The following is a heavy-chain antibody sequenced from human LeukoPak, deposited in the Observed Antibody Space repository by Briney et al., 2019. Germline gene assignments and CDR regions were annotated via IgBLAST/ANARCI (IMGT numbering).Heavy chain of an antibody. CDR2: IYYSGST. V-gene: IGHV4-39*01. D-gene: IGHD6-19*01. CDR1: GGSISSYY. J-gene: IGHJ4*02. Sequence: SETLSLTCTVSGGSISSYYWGWIRQPPGKGLEWIGSIYYSGSTYYNPSLKSRVTISVDTSKNQFSLKLSSVTAADTAVYYCARQSDLLGSAWPQLDYWGQGTLVTVSS. CDR3: ARQSDLLGSAWPQLDY.